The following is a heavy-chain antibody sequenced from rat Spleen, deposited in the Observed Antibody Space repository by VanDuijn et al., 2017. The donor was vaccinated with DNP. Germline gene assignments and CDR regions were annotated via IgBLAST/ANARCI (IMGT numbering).Heavy chain of an antibody. Sequence: EVQLVESGGGLVQPGRSLKLSCVASGFTFRSYWMYWIRQTPGKGLEWIASINTDGGNTYYPDSVKGRFTISRDDATSTLYLQMDSLRSEDTATYYCTRGGTYYFDYWGQGVMVTVSS. CDR3: TRGGTYYFDY. J-gene: IGHJ2*01. CDR2: INTDGGNT. CDR1: GFTFRSYW. V-gene: IGHV5-31*01.